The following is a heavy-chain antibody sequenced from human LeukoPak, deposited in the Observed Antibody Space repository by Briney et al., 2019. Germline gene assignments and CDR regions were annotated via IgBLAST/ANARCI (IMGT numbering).Heavy chain of an antibody. D-gene: IGHD4-17*01. Sequence: PGGSLRLSCAASGFTFSSYWMHWVRQGPGKGLVWVSRIRSDGSTTTYADSVKGRFTISRDNAKNTLYLQMNSLRAEDTAVYYCARGGDYPFDYWGQGTLVTVSS. CDR2: IRSDGSTT. J-gene: IGHJ4*02. CDR1: GFTFSSYW. V-gene: IGHV3-74*01. CDR3: ARGGDYPFDY.